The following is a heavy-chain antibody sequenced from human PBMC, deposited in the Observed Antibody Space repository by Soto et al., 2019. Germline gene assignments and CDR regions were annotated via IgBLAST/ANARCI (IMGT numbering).Heavy chain of an antibody. CDR2: ISWNSGSI. D-gene: IGHD3-22*01. CDR1: GFTLDDYA. Sequence: SLRLSCAASGFTLDDYAMHWVRQAPGKGLEWVSGISWNSGSIGYADSVKGRFTISRDNAKNSLYLQMNSLRAEDTALYYCAKGTVYDPTPDAFDIWGQGTMVTVSS. CDR3: AKGTVYDPTPDAFDI. J-gene: IGHJ3*02. V-gene: IGHV3-9*01.